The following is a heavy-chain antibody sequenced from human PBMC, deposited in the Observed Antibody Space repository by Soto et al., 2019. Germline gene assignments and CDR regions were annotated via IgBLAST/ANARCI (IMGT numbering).Heavy chain of an antibody. D-gene: IGHD6-13*01. J-gene: IGHJ5*02. Sequence: QVQLQQWGAGLLKPSETLSLTCAVYGGSFSGYYCTWIRQPPGKGLEWIGEVKHRGSTNYNPSLESRVTISVDTSKNHSTLKLSSVTAADTAEYYCARGPRIAATGQLSLQSWFDPWDQGTLVTVSS. CDR3: ARGPRIAATGQLSLQSWFDP. CDR2: VKHRGST. CDR1: GGSFSGYY. V-gene: IGHV4-34*01.